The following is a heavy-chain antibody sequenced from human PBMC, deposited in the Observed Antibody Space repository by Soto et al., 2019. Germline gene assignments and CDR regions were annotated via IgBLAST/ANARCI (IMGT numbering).Heavy chain of an antibody. CDR1: GYTFTSYG. CDR3: ARGVGTGIVGATNAFDI. CDR2: ISAYNGNT. D-gene: IGHD1-26*01. V-gene: IGHV1-18*01. Sequence: ASVKVSCKASGYTFTSYGISWVRQAPGQGLEWMGWISAYNGNTKYAQKFQGRVTMTTDTSTSTAYMELRSLRSDDTAVYYCARGVGTGIVGATNAFDIWGQGTMVTVSS. J-gene: IGHJ3*02.